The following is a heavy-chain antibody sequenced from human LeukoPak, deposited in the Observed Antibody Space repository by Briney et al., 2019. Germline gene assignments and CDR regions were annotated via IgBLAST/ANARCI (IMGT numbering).Heavy chain of an antibody. CDR3: ASLRPSFRYCSGGSCYSSYYYGMDV. CDR1: GGSFSGYY. CDR2: INHSGST. V-gene: IGHV4-34*01. D-gene: IGHD2-15*01. J-gene: IGHJ6*02. Sequence: SETLSLNCAVYGGSFSGYYWSWIRQPPGKGLEWIGEINHSGSTNYNPSLKSRVTISVDTSKNQFSLKLSSVTAADTAVYYCASLRPSFRYCSGGSCYSSYYYGMDVWGQGTTVTVSS.